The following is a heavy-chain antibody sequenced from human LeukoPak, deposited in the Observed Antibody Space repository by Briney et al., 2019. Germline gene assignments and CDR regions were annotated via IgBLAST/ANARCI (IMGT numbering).Heavy chain of an antibody. CDR2: IYSGGST. J-gene: IGHJ4*02. Sequence: GGSLRLSCAASGFTFSSYWMHWVRQAPGKGLVWVSVIYSGGSTYYADSVKGRFTISRDNSENTLYLQMNSLRAEDTAVYYCARGLDYWGQGTLVTVSS. V-gene: IGHV3-53*01. CDR3: ARGLDY. CDR1: GFTFSSYW.